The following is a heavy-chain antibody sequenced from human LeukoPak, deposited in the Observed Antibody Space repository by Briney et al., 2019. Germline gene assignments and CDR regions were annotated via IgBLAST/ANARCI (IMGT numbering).Heavy chain of an antibody. D-gene: IGHD3-22*01. V-gene: IGHV3-21*01. CDR1: GFTFSSYS. CDR3: ASGGSSGYNNYYFDY. Sequence: GGSLRLSCAASGFTFSSYSMNWVRQAPGKGLEWVSSISSSSSYIYYADSVKGRFTISGDNAKNSLYLQMNSLRAEDTAVYYCASGGSSGYNNYYFDYWGQGTLVTVSS. CDR2: ISSSSSYI. J-gene: IGHJ4*02.